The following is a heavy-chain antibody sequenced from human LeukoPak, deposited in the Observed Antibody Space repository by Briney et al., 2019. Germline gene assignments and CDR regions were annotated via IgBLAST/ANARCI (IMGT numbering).Heavy chain of an antibody. CDR1: GGSISSSSYY. CDR2: INHSGST. V-gene: IGHV4-39*07. CDR3: ASAYCGGDCSLTGWFDP. J-gene: IGHJ5*02. D-gene: IGHD2-21*02. Sequence: PSETLSLTCTVSGGSISSSSYYWSWIRQPPGKGLEWIGEINHSGSTNYNPSLKSRVTISVDTSKNQFSLKLSSVTAADTAVYYCASAYCGGDCSLTGWFDPWGQGTLVTVSS.